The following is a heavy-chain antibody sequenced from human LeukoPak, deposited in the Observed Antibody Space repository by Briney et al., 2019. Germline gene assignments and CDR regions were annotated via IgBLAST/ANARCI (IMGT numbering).Heavy chain of an antibody. J-gene: IGHJ5*02. V-gene: IGHV4-59*08. CDR3: AKHGPTLAYCGGDCYSDWFDP. Sequence: SETLSLTCTVSGGSISSYYWSWIRQPPGKGLEWIGYIYYSGSTNYNPSLKSRVTISVDTSKNQFSLKLSSVTAADTAVYYCAKHGPTLAYCGGDCYSDWFDPWGQGTLVTVSS. D-gene: IGHD2-21*02. CDR1: GGSISSYY. CDR2: IYYSGST.